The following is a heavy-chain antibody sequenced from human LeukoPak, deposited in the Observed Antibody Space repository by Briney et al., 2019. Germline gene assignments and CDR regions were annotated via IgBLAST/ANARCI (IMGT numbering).Heavy chain of an antibody. Sequence: SQTLSLTCAISGDSLFTNSVAWNWIRQSPSRGLEWLGRTYYRSKWSFEYAVSVKSRITINADTSKNQFSLQLNSVTPEDTAVYYCARGKYTSFDNWGQGTLVTVSS. V-gene: IGHV6-1*01. J-gene: IGHJ4*02. CDR1: GDSLFTNSVA. CDR2: TYYRSKWSF. CDR3: ARGKYTSFDN. D-gene: IGHD2-2*01.